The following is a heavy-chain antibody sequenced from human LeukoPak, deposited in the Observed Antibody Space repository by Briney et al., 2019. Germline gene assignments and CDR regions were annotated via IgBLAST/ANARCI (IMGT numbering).Heavy chain of an antibody. CDR2: IRSISSYI. Sequence: PGGSLRLSCAASGFTFSSYSMNWVHQAPRKGLEWVSSIRSISSYIYYADSVKGRFTITRDNAKNSLYLQMNSLRAEDTAVYYCARDDYEQWLAEYFFDYWGQGTLDTVSS. V-gene: IGHV3-21*01. CDR1: GFTFSSYS. D-gene: IGHD6-19*01. CDR3: ARDDYEQWLAEYFFDY. J-gene: IGHJ4*02.